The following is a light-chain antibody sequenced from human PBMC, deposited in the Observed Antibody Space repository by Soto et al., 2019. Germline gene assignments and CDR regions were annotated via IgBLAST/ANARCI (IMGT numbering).Light chain of an antibody. J-gene: IGKJ1*01. CDR2: GAS. Sequence: EIVLTQSPGTLSLSPGERATLSCRASQSVSSSYLAWYQQKPGQAPRLLIYGASSRATGIPDRFSGSGSVTDFTLTISRLEPEDFAVYYCQQYGSSPPWTFGQGTKVKIK. CDR3: QQYGSSPPWT. V-gene: IGKV3-20*01. CDR1: QSVSSSY.